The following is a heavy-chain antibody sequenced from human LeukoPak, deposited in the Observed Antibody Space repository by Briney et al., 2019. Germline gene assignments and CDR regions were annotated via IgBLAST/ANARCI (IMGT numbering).Heavy chain of an antibody. CDR1: GFTFSNYI. Sequence: GGSLRLSCAASGFTFSNYIMNWVRQAPGKGLEWLSYISSSSGPIYYADSVKGRFTISRDNAKNSLYLQMNSLRDEDTGVYYCARVNWNDVGSFDYWGQGTLVTVSS. V-gene: IGHV3-48*02. D-gene: IGHD1-20*01. CDR3: ARVNWNDVGSFDY. CDR2: ISSSSGPI. J-gene: IGHJ4*02.